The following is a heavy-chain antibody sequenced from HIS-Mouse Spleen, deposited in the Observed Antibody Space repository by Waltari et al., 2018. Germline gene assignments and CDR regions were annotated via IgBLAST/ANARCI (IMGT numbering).Heavy chain of an antibody. CDR1: GYTFTSSG. J-gene: IGHJ3*02. CDR3: ARAAGDYYDSSGYDAFDI. Sequence: QVQLVQSGAEVKKPGASVKVSCKASGYTFTSSGLSWVRQAPGQGLEWMGWISAYNGNTNYAQKLQGRVTMTTDTSTSTAYMELRSLRSDDTAVYYCARAAGDYYDSSGYDAFDIWGQGTMVTVSS. CDR2: ISAYNGNT. D-gene: IGHD3-22*01. V-gene: IGHV1-18*01.